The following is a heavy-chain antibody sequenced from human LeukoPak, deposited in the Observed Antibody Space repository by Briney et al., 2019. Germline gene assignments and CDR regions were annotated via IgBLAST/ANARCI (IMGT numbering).Heavy chain of an antibody. Sequence: WIGYIYYSGSTYYNPSLKSRVTISVDTSKNQFSLKLSSVTAADTAVYYCARASYGDYRFGGWGQGTLVTVSS. J-gene: IGHJ4*02. CDR2: IYYSGST. CDR3: ARASYGDYRFGG. D-gene: IGHD4-17*01. V-gene: IGHV4-31*02.